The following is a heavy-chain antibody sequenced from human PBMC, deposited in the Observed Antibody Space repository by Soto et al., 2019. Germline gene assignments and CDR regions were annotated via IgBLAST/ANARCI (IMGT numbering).Heavy chain of an antibody. CDR2: ISSSSSYI. J-gene: IGHJ6*02. D-gene: IGHD3-16*01. Sequence: EVQLVESGGGLVKPGGSLRLSCAASGFTFSSYSMNWVRQAPGKGLEWVSSISSSSSYIYYADSVKGRFTISSDNAKNSLYLQMNSLRAEDTAVYYCAREMGRPRGMDVWGQGTTVTVSS. CDR1: GFTFSSYS. V-gene: IGHV3-21*01. CDR3: AREMGRPRGMDV.